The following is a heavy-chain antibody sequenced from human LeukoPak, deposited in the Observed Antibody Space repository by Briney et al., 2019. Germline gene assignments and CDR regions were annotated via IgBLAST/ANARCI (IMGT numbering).Heavy chain of an antibody. Sequence: PSETLSLTCTASGGSINSYYWSWIRQPPGKGLEWIGYIYYSGSTNYSPSLKGRVTISVDTSKNQFSLKLSSVTAADTAVYYCARGLAAAGTSYFDYWGQGTLVTVSS. CDR1: GGSINSYY. V-gene: IGHV4-59*01. D-gene: IGHD6-13*01. CDR3: ARGLAAAGTSYFDY. CDR2: IYYSGST. J-gene: IGHJ4*02.